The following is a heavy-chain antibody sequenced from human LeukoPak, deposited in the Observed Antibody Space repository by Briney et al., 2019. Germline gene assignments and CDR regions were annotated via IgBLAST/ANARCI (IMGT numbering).Heavy chain of an antibody. CDR3: ARDRDVYGSGSYYGFDY. Sequence: GGSLRLSCAASGFIFSSYSMNWVRQAPGKGLEWVSSISSSSSYIYYADSVKGRFTISRDNAKNSLYLQMNSLRAEDTAVYYCARDRDVYGSGSYYGFDYWGQGTLVTVSS. CDR2: ISSSSSYI. CDR1: GFIFSSYS. V-gene: IGHV3-21*04. D-gene: IGHD3-10*01. J-gene: IGHJ4*02.